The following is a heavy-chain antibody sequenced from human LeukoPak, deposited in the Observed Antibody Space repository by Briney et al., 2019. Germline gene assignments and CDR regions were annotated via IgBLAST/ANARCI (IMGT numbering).Heavy chain of an antibody. V-gene: IGHV1-8*02. CDR1: GYTFTSYD. CDR2: MNPNSGNT. CDR3: ARGGITMVRGRHLPIYYYYYMDV. J-gene: IGHJ6*03. D-gene: IGHD3-10*01. Sequence: GASVKVSCKASGYTFTSYDINWVRQATGQGLEWMGWMNPNSGNTGYAQKFQGRVTMTRNTSISTAYMELSSLRSEDTAVYYCARGGITMVRGRHLPIYYYYYMDVWGKGTTVTISS.